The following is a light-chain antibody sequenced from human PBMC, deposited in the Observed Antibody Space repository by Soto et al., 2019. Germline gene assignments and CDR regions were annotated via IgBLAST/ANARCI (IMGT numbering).Light chain of an antibody. J-gene: IGKJ1*01. V-gene: IGKV3-20*01. CDR3: QQYGSWT. CDR1: QTISSNN. Sequence: EIVLTQSPGTLSVSPGERATLSCRASQTISSNNLAWYQQKPGQAPSLLIYGTSSRATGIPDRFSGSGSGTDFTLTISRLEPVDSAIYYWQQYGSWTFGEGTKVEI. CDR2: GTS.